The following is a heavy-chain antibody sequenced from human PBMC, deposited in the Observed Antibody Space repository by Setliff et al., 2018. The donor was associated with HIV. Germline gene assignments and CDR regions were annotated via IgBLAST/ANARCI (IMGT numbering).Heavy chain of an antibody. V-gene: IGHV1-18*01. CDR1: GYTFTSYG. CDR3: AREYYYDSSGQEYFQY. CDR2: ISAYNGNT. J-gene: IGHJ1*01. Sequence: GASVKVSCKASGYTFTSYGISWVRQAPGQGLEWMGWISAYNGNTNYAQKLQGRVTMTTDTSTSTAYMELRSLRSDDTAVYYCAREYYYDSSGQEYFQYWGHGTLVTVSS. D-gene: IGHD3-22*01.